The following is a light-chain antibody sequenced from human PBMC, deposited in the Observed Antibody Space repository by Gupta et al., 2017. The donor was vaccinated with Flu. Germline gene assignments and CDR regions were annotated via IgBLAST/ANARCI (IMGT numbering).Light chain of an antibody. J-gene: IGKJ2*03. CDR3: QQYNSFSLYS. V-gene: IGKV1-5*03. CDR2: KAS. Sequence: DIQMTQSPSSLSASVGDRVTITCRASQSISTWLAWYQQKPGKAPKILIHKASTLESGVPSRFSGSGSETEFTLTISSLQPDDFATYYCQQYNSFSLYSFGQGTKLEIK. CDR1: QSISTW.